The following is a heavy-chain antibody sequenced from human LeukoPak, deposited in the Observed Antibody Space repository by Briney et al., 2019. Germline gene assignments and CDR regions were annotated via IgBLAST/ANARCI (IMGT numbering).Heavy chain of an antibody. V-gene: IGHV3-43*02. CDR2: ISGDGGST. CDR3: AKTRSDYYYYGMDV. CDR1: GFTFSSYA. Sequence: PGGSLRLSCAASGFTFSSYAMSWVRQAPGKGLEWVSLISGDGGSTYYADSVKGRFTISRDNSKNSLYLQVNSLRTEDTALYYCAKTRSDYYYYGMDVWGQGTTVTVSS. J-gene: IGHJ6*02. D-gene: IGHD2-2*01.